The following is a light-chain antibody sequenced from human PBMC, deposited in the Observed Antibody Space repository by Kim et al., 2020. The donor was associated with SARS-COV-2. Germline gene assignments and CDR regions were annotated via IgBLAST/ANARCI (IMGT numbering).Light chain of an antibody. CDR1: QSVSTN. CDR3: QHYENWPPMYT. CDR2: GAS. J-gene: IGKJ2*01. Sequence: SPGERSTLSCRASQSVSTNLAWYQQPPGQAPSLLIYGASTRATGIPARFSGSGSGTDFTLTISSLQSEDFAVYYCQHYENWPPMYTFGQGTKLEI. V-gene: IGKV3-15*01.